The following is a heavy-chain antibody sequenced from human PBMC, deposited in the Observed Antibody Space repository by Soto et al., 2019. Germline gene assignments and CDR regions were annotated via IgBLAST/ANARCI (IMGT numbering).Heavy chain of an antibody. J-gene: IGHJ3*02. D-gene: IGHD2-2*01. CDR1: GYSFTSYW. Sequence: GESLKISCKGSGYSFTSYWIGWVRQMPGKGLEWMGIIYPGDSDTRYSPSFQGQVTISADKSISTAYLQWSSLKASDTAMYYCARRHCSSTSCYVDDAFDIWGQGTMVTVSS. CDR3: ARRHCSSTSCYVDDAFDI. V-gene: IGHV5-51*01. CDR2: IYPGDSDT.